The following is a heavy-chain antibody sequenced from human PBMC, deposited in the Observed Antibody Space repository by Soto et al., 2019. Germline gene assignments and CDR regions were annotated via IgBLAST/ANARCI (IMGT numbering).Heavy chain of an antibody. CDR3: ATGGAYCSSTSCYDAPVNWFDP. J-gene: IGHJ5*02. V-gene: IGHV1-24*01. CDR1: GYTLTELS. Sequence: ASVKVSCKVSGYTLTELSMHWVRQAPGKGLEWMGGFDPEDGETIYAQKFQGRVTMTEDTSTDTAYMELSSLRSEDTAVYYCATGGAYCSSTSCYDAPVNWFDPWGQGTLVTVSS. CDR2: FDPEDGET. D-gene: IGHD2-2*01.